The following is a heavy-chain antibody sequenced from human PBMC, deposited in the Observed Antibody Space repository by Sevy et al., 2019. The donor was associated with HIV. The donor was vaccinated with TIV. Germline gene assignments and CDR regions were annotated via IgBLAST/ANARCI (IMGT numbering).Heavy chain of an antibody. CDR1: GFTFGDYA. D-gene: IGHD3-10*01. CDR2: IRSKTFGGTT. J-gene: IGHJ6*02. Sequence: GGSLRLSCTTSGFTFGDYAMSWVRQAPGEGLDWVGLIRSKTFGGTTEYAASVKGRFSISRDDSKKIAYLQMNSLKNEDTAVYYCTRIRGTISPLYYFGMDVWGQGTTVTVSS. CDR3: TRIRGTISPLYYFGMDV. V-gene: IGHV3-49*04.